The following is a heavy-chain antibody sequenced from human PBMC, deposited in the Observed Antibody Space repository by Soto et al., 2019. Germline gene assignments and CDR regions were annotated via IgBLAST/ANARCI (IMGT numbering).Heavy chain of an antibody. CDR3: GRGTRKTIVVATAAPCGMDV. Sequence: PSETLSLTCAVYGGSFSGYYWSCIRQPPGKGLEWIGEINHSGSTNYNPSLKSRVTISVDTSKNQFSLKLSSVTAADAAVDYCGRGTRKTIVVATAAPCGMDVWGQGTTVTVSS. CDR1: GGSFSGYY. J-gene: IGHJ6*02. V-gene: IGHV4-34*01. CDR2: INHSGST. D-gene: IGHD2-21*02.